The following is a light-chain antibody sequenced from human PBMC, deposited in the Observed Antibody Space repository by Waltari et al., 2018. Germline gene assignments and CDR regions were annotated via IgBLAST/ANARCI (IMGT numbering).Light chain of an antibody. J-gene: IGLJ2*01. V-gene: IGLV1-51*01. CDR2: DKI. Sequence: QYVLTPPPSVSAPPGQTSTMSCSVFSSNVGNGYVSCYQNVPGTAPKLLIYDKIKRPSGIPDRFPASKSGTSATLDITGLQTGDEADYFCGTWDSSLSTVVVGGGTKLTVL. CDR3: GTWDSSLSTVV. CDR1: SSNVGNGY.